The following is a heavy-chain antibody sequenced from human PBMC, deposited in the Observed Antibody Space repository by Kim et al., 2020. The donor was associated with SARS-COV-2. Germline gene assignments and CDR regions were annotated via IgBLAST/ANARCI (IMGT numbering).Heavy chain of an antibody. Sequence: GGSLRLSCAASGFTFSSYSMNWVRQAPGKGLEWVSYISSSSSTIYYADSVKGRFTISRDNAKNSLYLQMNSLRDEDTAVYYCARDRFSYCGGDCYSPIDYWGQGTLVTVSS. J-gene: IGHJ4*02. CDR3: ARDRFSYCGGDCYSPIDY. CDR1: GFTFSSYS. D-gene: IGHD2-21*02. V-gene: IGHV3-48*02. CDR2: ISSSSSTI.